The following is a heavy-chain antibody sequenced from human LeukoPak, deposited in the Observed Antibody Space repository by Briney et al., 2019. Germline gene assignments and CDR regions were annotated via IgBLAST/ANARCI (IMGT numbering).Heavy chain of an antibody. V-gene: IGHV1-2*02. CDR3: ARDMPRIIAAAGTGVDY. CDR2: INPNSGGT. D-gene: IGHD6-13*01. Sequence: ASVKVSCKASGYTLTGYYMHWVRQAPGQGLEWMGWINPNSGGTNYAQKFQGRVTMTRDTSISTAYMKLSRLRSDDTAVYYCARDMPRIIAAAGTGVDYWGQGTLVTVSS. CDR1: GYTLTGYY. J-gene: IGHJ4*02.